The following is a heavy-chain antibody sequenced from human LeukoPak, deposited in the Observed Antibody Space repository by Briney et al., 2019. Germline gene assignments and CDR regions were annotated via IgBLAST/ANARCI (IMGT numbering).Heavy chain of an antibody. CDR2: IYYSGST. D-gene: IGHD3-22*01. CDR1: GGSISSGGYY. J-gene: IGHJ4*02. V-gene: IGHV4-31*03. CDR3: ARVRVGSSYYDSSG. Sequence: SETLSLTCTVSGGSISSGGYYWSWIRQHPGKGLEWIGYIYYSGSTYYNPSLKSRVTISVDTSKNQFSLKLSSVTAADTAVYYCARVRVGSSYYDSSGWGQGTLVTVSS.